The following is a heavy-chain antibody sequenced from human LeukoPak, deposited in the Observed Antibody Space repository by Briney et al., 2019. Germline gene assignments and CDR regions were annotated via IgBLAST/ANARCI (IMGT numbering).Heavy chain of an antibody. CDR1: GYTFTSYD. V-gene: IGHV1-8*01. D-gene: IGHD5-18*01. J-gene: IGHJ4*02. Sequence: VASVKVSCKASGYTFTSYDINWVRQATGQGLEWMGWMNPNSGNTGYAQKFQGRVTMTRNTSISTAYMELSSLRSEDTAVYYCARGVRTFKDTAMVYYFDYWGQGTLVTVSS. CDR2: MNPNSGNT. CDR3: ARGVRTFKDTAMVYYFDY.